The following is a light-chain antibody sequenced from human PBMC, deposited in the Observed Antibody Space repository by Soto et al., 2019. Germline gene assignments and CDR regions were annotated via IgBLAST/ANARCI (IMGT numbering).Light chain of an antibody. CDR3: HQFNSYPPTWT. Sequence: AIQLTQSPSSLSASVGDRVTITCRASQGISSALAWYQQKPGKAPKLLIYAASSLESGVPSRFSGSRSRADFTPTISSLQPEDFATYYCHQFNSYPPTWTFGQGTKVEIK. CDR1: QGISSA. V-gene: IGKV1-13*02. J-gene: IGKJ1*01. CDR2: AAS.